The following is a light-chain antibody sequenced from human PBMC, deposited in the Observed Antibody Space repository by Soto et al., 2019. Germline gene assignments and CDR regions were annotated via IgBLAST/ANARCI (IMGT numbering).Light chain of an antibody. CDR1: QIISTY. CDR3: QQNYNIPRT. V-gene: IGKV1-39*01. J-gene: IGKJ1*01. Sequence: DIQVTQSPSSLSASVGDRVTITCRASQIISTYLNWYQQKPGKAPKLLIYTASNLQSGVPSRFSGSGSGTDFTLTISSLQPEDFATYYCQQNYNIPRTFGQGTKVDIK. CDR2: TAS.